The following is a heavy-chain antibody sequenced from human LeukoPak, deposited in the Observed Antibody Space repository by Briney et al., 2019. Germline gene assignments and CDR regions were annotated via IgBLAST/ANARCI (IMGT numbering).Heavy chain of an antibody. CDR3: AKDPLRYFDWSYGMDV. CDR2: ISYDGSNK. D-gene: IGHD3-9*01. Sequence: GRSLRLSCAASGFTFSSYGMHWVRQAPGKGLEWVAVISYDGSNKYYADSVKGRFTISRDNSKNTLYLQMNSLRAEDTAVYYCAKDPLRYFDWSYGMDVWGKGTTVTVSS. CDR1: GFTFSSYG. V-gene: IGHV3-30*18. J-gene: IGHJ6*04.